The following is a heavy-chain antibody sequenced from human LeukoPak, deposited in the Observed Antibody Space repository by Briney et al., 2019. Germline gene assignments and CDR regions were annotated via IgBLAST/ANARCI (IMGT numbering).Heavy chain of an antibody. CDR1: GGSISRSRDY. CDR3: ARDLDYYDSTWFDP. Sequence: SETLSLTCTVSGGSISRSRDYWGWIRQPPGKGLEWIGSIYYSGSTYYNPSLKSRVTISVDTSKNQFSLKLISVTAADTAVYYCARDLDYYDSTWFDPWGQGTLVTVSS. V-gene: IGHV4-39*07. J-gene: IGHJ5*02. CDR2: IYYSGST. D-gene: IGHD3-22*01.